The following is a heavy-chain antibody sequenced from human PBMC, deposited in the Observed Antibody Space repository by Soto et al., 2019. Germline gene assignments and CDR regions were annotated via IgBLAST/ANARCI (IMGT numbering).Heavy chain of an antibody. Sequence: PGESLKISCQGSGYTFTNYWIGWVRQMPGKGLEWIGINYPADSDTRYSPSFQGQVTMSADRSISTAYLQWSSLKASDTAIYYCARHGDYIDYWGQGTLVTVSS. V-gene: IGHV5-51*01. CDR3: ARHGDYIDY. J-gene: IGHJ4*02. CDR2: NYPADSDT. CDR1: GYTFTNYW.